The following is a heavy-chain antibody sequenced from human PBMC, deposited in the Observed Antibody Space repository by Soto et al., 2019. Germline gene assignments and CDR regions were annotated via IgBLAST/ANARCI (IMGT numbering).Heavy chain of an antibody. V-gene: IGHV3-21*06. Sequence: SGGSLRLSCAASGFTFTRFSMNWVRQAPGKGLEWVSSISSTTNYIYYGDSMKGRFTISRDNAKNSLYLEMNSLRAEDTAVYYCARESEDLTSNFDYWGQGTLVTVSS. CDR1: GFTFTRFS. CDR3: ARESEDLTSNFDY. J-gene: IGHJ4*02. CDR2: ISSTTNYI.